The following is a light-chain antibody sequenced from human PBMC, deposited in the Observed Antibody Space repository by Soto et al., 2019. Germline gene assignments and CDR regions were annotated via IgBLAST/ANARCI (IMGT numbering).Light chain of an antibody. CDR3: KQTYSTLSIT. CDR2: AAS. J-gene: IGKJ5*01. Sequence: DIQMTQSPSSLSASVGDRVTITCRASESIARHLNWYQQKPGKAPKLLIYAASSLQNGVPSRFRVRESWTDFTLTISNLQPEDLATYYCKQTYSTLSITFGQGTRL. CDR1: ESIARH. V-gene: IGKV1-39*01.